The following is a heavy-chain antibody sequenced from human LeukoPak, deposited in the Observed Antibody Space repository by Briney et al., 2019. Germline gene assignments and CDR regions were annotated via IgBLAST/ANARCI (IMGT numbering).Heavy chain of an antibody. V-gene: IGHV4-30-4*02. CDR1: GGSISSGDYY. J-gene: IGHJ3*02. D-gene: IGHD1-26*01. CDR3: ARGREPYTFDI. Sequence: SETLSLTCTVSGGSISSGDYYWSWIRQPPGKGLEWIGYIYYSGSTYYNPSLKSRVTISVGTSKNQFSLKLSSVTAADTAVYYCARGREPYTFDIWGQGTMVTVSS. CDR2: IYYSGST.